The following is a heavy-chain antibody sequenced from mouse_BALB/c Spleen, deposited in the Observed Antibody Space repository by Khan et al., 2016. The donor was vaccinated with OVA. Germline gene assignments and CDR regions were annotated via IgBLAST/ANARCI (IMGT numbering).Heavy chain of an antibody. Sequence: QIQLVQSGADLARPGTSVILSCKASGYTFTDYYIDWVKQGTGQGLEWIGEIFPGSGITYYNDTFKGKATLTADKSSSAVYLQLISLTAEDSAVCFCARAGAYYVDYWGQGTTLAVSS. D-gene: IGHD3-1*01. CDR1: GYTFTDYY. CDR3: ARAGAYYVDY. CDR2: IFPGSGIT. V-gene: IGHV1-77*01. J-gene: IGHJ2*01.